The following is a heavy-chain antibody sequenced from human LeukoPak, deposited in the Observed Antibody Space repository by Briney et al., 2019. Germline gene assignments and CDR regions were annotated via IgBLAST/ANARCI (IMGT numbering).Heavy chain of an antibody. D-gene: IGHD6-19*01. CDR3: SKLAVASADS. CDR1: GFSFSDYE. Sequence: GGSLRLSCAASGFSFSDYEMNWVRQAPGKGLEWVSNISPSGGTKYYADSVKGRFTISRDNAMNSLYLQMNSLRAEDTGVYYCSKLAVASADSWGQGTLVTVSS. CDR2: ISPSGGTK. V-gene: IGHV3-48*03. J-gene: IGHJ4*02.